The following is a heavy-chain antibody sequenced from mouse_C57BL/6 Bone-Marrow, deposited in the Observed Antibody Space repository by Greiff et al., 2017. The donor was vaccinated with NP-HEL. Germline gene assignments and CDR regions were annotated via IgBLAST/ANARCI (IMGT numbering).Heavy chain of an antibody. V-gene: IGHV5-4*03. D-gene: IGHD2-4*01. Sequence: EVKLMESGGGLVKPGGSLKLSCAASGFTFSSYAMSWVRQTPEKRLEWVATISDGGSYTYYPDNVKGRFTISRDNAKNNLYLQMSHLKSEDTAMYYCARQYYDYDGYAMDYWGQGTSVTVSS. CDR2: ISDGGSYT. CDR1: GFTFSSYA. CDR3: ARQYYDYDGYAMDY. J-gene: IGHJ4*01.